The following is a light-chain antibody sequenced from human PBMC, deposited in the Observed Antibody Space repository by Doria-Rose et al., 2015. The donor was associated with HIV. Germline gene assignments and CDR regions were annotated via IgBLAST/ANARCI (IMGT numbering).Light chain of an antibody. J-gene: IGKJ1*01. CDR2: DGS. V-gene: IGKV3-20*01. CDR3: HQYGTSGT. Sequence: VLTQSPGTLSLSPGERATLSCRASQSFSSTYLAWYQQKPGQAPSLLIYDGSTRATGIPDRFSASGSGTDFTLTINRLEPEDLALYYCHQYGTSGTFGQGTKVEI. CDR1: QSFSSTY.